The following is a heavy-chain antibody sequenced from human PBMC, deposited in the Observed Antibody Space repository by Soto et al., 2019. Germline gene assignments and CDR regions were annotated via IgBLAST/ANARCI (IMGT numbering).Heavy chain of an antibody. Sequence: SQTLSLTCAISGDSVASDSAAWNWIRQSPSGGLEWLGRAYFRSKWYIEYAPSVQSRITINPDTSKDQFSLQLNSVTPEDTAVYYCARDSSSLRGEVWFDPWGQGTLVTVSS. CDR1: GDSVASDSAA. CDR3: ARDSSSLRGEVWFDP. J-gene: IGHJ5*02. V-gene: IGHV6-1*01. CDR2: AYFRSKWYI. D-gene: IGHD6-6*01.